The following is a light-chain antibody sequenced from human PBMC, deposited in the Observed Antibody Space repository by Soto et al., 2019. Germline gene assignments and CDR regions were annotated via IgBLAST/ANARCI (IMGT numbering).Light chain of an antibody. CDR3: QQYGSLIT. CDR1: QSLSSSY. Sequence: EIVLSQSPGTLSLSPGERATLSCRASQSLSSSYLAWYKQKSGQAPRLLIYGSFSRATGIPDRFSGSGSGTDFTLTIRRLEPEDFAVYYCQQYGSLITFGQGTRLEIK. V-gene: IGKV3-20*01. CDR2: GSF. J-gene: IGKJ5*01.